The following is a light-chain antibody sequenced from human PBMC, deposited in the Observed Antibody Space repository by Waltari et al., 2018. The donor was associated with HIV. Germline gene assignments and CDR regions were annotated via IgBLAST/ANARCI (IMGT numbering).Light chain of an antibody. CDR2: SNS. V-gene: IGLV1-44*01. J-gene: IGLJ3*02. Sequence: QSVLTQPPSASGTPGQRVTISCSGCSSHIGSNTVNWYQQLPGTAPKLLIYSNSQRPSGVPDRFSGSKSGTSASLAISGLQSEDEADYYCAAWDDSLNAVFGGGTKLTVL. CDR3: AAWDDSLNAV. CDR1: SSHIGSNT.